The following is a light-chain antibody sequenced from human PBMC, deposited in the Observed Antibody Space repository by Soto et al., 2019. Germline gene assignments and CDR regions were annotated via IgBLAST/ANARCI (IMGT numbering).Light chain of an antibody. V-gene: IGKV3-20*01. Sequence: EIVLTQSPGTLSLSPGERATLSCRASQSVSSSFVAWYQQKPGQAPRLLMYGASSRATGIPDRFSGSGSGTDFTLTISRLEPEAFAVYYCQQFGNSPPYTFGQGTKLEIK. CDR3: QQFGNSPPYT. J-gene: IGKJ2*01. CDR2: GAS. CDR1: QSVSSSF.